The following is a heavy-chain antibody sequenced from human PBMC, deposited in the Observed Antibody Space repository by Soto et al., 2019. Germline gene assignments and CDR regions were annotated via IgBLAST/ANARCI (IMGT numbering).Heavy chain of an antibody. J-gene: IGHJ4*02. Sequence: QVQLVQSGAEVKKPGSSVKVSCKASGGTFSSYTISWVRQAPGQGLEWMGRIIPILGIANYAQKFQGRVTITADKTTRTVYMGLRSMRSEDTAVSYCARWGGEYSYGHFDYWGQGTLVTVSS. D-gene: IGHD5-18*01. CDR2: IIPILGIA. CDR3: ARWGGEYSYGHFDY. CDR1: GGTFSSYT. V-gene: IGHV1-69*02.